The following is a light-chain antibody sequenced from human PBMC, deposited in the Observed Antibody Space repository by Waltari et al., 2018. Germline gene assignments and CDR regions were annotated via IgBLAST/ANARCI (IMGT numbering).Light chain of an antibody. Sequence: NFLLTQPHSVSESPGKTVTISCTGSGGSLASTYVQWYRQRPGSAPTTVIYENDQRPSGVPDRLPGSNDSSSHSASLTLDGLKTEDEADYYCQYYDTGDLWVFGGGTKLTVL. CDR2: END. CDR1: GGSLASTY. CDR3: QYYDTGDLWV. J-gene: IGLJ3*02. V-gene: IGLV6-57*02.